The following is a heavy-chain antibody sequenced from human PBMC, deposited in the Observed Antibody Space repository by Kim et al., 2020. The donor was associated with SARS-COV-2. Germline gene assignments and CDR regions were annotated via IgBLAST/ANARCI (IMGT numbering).Heavy chain of an antibody. J-gene: IGHJ6*02. CDR2: IKQDGSEK. D-gene: IGHD6-13*01. CDR3: ARRGARIAAAGDYYYGMDV. CDR1: GFTFSSYW. Sequence: GGSLRLSCAASGFTFSSYWMSWVRQAPGKGLEWVANIKQDGSEKYYVDSVKGRFTISRDNAKNSLYLQMNSLRAEDTAVYYCARRGARIAAAGDYYYGMDVWGQGTTVTVSS. V-gene: IGHV3-7*01.